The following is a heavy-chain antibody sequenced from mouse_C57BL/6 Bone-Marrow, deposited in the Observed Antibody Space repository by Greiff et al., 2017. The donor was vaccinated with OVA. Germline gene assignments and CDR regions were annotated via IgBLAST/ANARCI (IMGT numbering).Heavy chain of an antibody. CDR3: ARDGYWYFDV. Sequence: QVQLQQPGAELVKPGASVKMSCKASGYTFTSYWITWVKQRPGQGLEWIGDIYPGSGSTNYNEKFKSKATLTVDTSSSTAYMQLSSLTSEDTAVYYCARDGYWYFDVWGTGTTVTVSS. D-gene: IGHD2-3*01. J-gene: IGHJ1*03. V-gene: IGHV1-55*01. CDR1: GYTFTSYW. CDR2: IYPGSGST.